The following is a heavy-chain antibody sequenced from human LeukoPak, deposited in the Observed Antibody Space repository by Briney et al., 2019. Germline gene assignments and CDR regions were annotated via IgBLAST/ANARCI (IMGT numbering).Heavy chain of an antibody. Sequence: GGPLRLSCAASGFTFSSFAMNWVRQAPGKGLEWVSAISGTNPNTYYADSVKGRFTISRDNSKNTLYLQMNSLRAEDTAVYYRAKDLAARRYFDYWGQGTLVTVSS. CDR3: AKDLAARRYFDY. J-gene: IGHJ4*02. CDR2: ISGTNPNT. V-gene: IGHV3-23*01. CDR1: GFTFSSFA. D-gene: IGHD6-6*01.